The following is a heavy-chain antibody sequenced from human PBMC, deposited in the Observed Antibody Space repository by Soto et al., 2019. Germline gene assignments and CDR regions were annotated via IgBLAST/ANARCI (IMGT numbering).Heavy chain of an antibody. CDR2: IIPIFGTA. D-gene: IGHD1-26*01. J-gene: IGHJ6*02. Sequence: QVQLVQSGAEVKKPGSSVKVSCKASGGTFSSYAINWVRQAPGQGLEWMGGIIPIFGTADYAQKFQGRVTITADESTTTASMKLSSLRSEDTAVYYCASVEAKYYCYGMDVWGQGTTVTVSS. CDR3: ASVEAKYYCYGMDV. V-gene: IGHV1-69*12. CDR1: GGTFSSYA.